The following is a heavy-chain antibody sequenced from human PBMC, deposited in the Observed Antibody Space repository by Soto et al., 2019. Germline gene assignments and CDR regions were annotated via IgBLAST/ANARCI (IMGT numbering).Heavy chain of an antibody. J-gene: IGHJ5*02. D-gene: IGHD2-15*01. CDR1: GFTFSSYA. CDR2: ISGSGGST. CDR3: ANDPLIVVSS. Sequence: GGSLRLSCAASGFTFSSYAMSWVRQAPGKGLEWVSAISGSGGSTYYAGSVKGRFTISRDNSKNTLYLQMNSLRAEDTAVYYCANDPLIVVSSWGQGTLVTVSS. V-gene: IGHV3-23*01.